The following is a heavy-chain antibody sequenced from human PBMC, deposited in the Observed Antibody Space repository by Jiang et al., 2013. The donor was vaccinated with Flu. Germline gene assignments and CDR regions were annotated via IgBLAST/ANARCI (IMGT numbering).Heavy chain of an antibody. CDR2: IYSGGST. CDR1: GFTVSSNY. V-gene: IGHV3-53*01. J-gene: IGHJ3*02. Sequence: QLVESGGGLIQPGGSLRLSCAASGFTVSSNYMSWVRQAPGKGLEWVSVIYSGGSTYYADSVKGRFTISRDNSKNTLYLQMNSLRAEDTAVYYCAREEGSSGYYNAFDIWGQGTMVTVSS. D-gene: IGHD3-22*01. CDR3: AREEGSSGYYNAFDI.